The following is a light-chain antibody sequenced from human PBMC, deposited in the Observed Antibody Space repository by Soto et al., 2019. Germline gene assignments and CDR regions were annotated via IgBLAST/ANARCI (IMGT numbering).Light chain of an antibody. V-gene: IGKV3D-11*01. CDR1: QGIGDT. Sequence: EVVVRQYPAPLSVSPGEGATLSCMASQGIGDTLAWYLHKPSQTPRLLIYDTSTRATGVPTRFSGSGSGTDFTLTISSLEPEDSAVYYCQQRHMWPITFGQVTRLEI. CDR3: QQRHMWPIT. J-gene: IGKJ5*01. CDR2: DTS.